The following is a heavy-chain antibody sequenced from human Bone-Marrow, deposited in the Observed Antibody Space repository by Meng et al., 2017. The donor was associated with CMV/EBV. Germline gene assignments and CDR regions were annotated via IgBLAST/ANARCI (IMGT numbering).Heavy chain of an antibody. CDR2: IKSKTDGGTT. D-gene: IGHD1-26*01. Sequence: GESLKISCAASGFTFSNAWMSWVRQAPGKGLEWVGRIKSKTDGGTTDYAAPVKGRFTISRDDSKNTLYLQMNGLKTEDTAVYYCTTLVGVGATRGGDNWGQGTLVTVSS. CDR3: TTLVGVGATRGGDN. J-gene: IGHJ4*02. V-gene: IGHV3-15*01. CDR1: GFTFSNAW.